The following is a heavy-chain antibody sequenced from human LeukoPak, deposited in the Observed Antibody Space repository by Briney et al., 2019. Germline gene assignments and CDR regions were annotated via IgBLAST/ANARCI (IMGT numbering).Heavy chain of an antibody. D-gene: IGHD2-15*01. CDR1: GFTFSSYA. CDR2: ITGSGGDT. V-gene: IGHV3-23*01. J-gene: IGHJ4*02. Sequence: SGGSLRLSCAASGFTFSSYALSWVRQAPGKGLEWVSGITGSGGDTYYADSVKGRFTISRDISRSTLYLQMNSLRAEDTAVYYCAKLYGGYPATPRFDYWGQGTLVTVSS. CDR3: AKLYGGYPATPRFDY.